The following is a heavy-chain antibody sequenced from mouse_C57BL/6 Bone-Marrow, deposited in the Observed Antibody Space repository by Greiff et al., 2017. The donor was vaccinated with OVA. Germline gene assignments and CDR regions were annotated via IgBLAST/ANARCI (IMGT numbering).Heavy chain of an antibody. CDR3: ARITTVEADY. J-gene: IGHJ2*01. CDR2: INPSSGYT. Sequence: QVQLQQSGAELAKPGASVKLSCKASGYTFTSYWMHWVKQRPGQGLEWIGYINPSSGYTKYNQKFKDKATLTADTSSSKAYLQLSSLTYEDSAVSYCARITTVEADYWGQGTTLTVSS. V-gene: IGHV1-7*01. CDR1: GYTFTSYW. D-gene: IGHD1-1*01.